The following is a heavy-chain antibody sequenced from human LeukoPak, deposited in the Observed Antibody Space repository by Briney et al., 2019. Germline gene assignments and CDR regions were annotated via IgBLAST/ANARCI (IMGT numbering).Heavy chain of an antibody. CDR3: ARDHYDSSGYPFDY. CDR2: TFYNGRT. V-gene: IGHV4-39*07. Sequence: PSETLSLTCTVSGDSISGSGYYWGWIRQPPGKGLEWIGSTFYNGRTYYKPSLKSRVTISVDTSKNQFSLKLSSVTAADTAVYYCARDHYDSSGYPFDYWGQGTLVTVSS. CDR1: GDSISGSGYY. D-gene: IGHD3-22*01. J-gene: IGHJ4*02.